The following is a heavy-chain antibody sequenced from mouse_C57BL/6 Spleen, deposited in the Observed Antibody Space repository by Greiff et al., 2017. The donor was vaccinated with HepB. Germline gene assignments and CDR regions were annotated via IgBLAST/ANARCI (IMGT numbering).Heavy chain of an antibody. J-gene: IGHJ2*01. D-gene: IGHD1-1*01. Sequence: QVQLQQSGAELVKPGASVKISCKASGYAFSSYWMNWVKQRPGKGLEWIGQIYPGDGDTNYNGKFKGKATLTADKSSSTAYMQLSSLTSEDSAVYFCARSLHYYGSNYWGQGTTLTVSS. CDR2: IYPGDGDT. CDR1: GYAFSSYW. CDR3: ARSLHYYGSNY. V-gene: IGHV1-80*01.